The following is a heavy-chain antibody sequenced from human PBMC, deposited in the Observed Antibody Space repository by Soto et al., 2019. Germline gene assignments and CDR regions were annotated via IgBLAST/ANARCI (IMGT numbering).Heavy chain of an antibody. J-gene: IGHJ6*02. CDR2: ISGYNGKT. CDR3: AREGPRPYYYYGMDV. Sequence: ASAKVCCTDSGYTNSMSGSSWVRQETEQGLEWMGWISGYNGKTNYEQKFQDRVTMTTDTSTNMAYMELRSLRSDDTAVYYCAREGPRPYYYYGMDVWGQGTTVTVSS. CDR1: GYTNSMSG. V-gene: IGHV1-18*01.